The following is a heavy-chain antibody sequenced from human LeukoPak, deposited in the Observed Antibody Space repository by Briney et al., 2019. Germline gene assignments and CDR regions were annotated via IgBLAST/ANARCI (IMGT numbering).Heavy chain of an antibody. D-gene: IGHD2-15*01. J-gene: IGHJ4*02. CDR1: GFTFSNYG. Sequence: GGSLRLSCAASGFTFSNYGMHWVRQAPGKGLEWVAVISYDGTNKYYADSVKGRFTISRDNSKNTLYLQMNSLRAEDTAVYYCAKDRSAALSPSCYFDLWGQGTLVTVSS. CDR3: AKDRSAALSPSCYFDL. V-gene: IGHV3-30*18. CDR2: ISYDGTNK.